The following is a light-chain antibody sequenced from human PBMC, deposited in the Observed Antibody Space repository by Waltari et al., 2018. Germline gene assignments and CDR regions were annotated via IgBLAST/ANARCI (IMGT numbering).Light chain of an antibody. J-gene: IGKJ1*01. CDR3: QHYNNWPPWT. CDR1: QSISIN. Sequence: EIVMTQSPATLSVSPGERATLSCRASQSISINLAWYQHKPGQAPRLLIYGASTRATGIPSRFSGSGSGTESTLTISSLQSEDFAVYYCQHYNNWPPWTFGQGTKVEMK. V-gene: IGKV3-15*01. CDR2: GAS.